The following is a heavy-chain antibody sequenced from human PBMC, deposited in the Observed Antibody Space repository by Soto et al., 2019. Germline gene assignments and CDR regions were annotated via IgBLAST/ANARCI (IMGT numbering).Heavy chain of an antibody. Sequence: EVQLLESGGGLAQPGGSLRLSCAASEFTCSSYPMSWVRQAPAQELEWVSGIVASGGITYYADSVQGRFTNSRDNSMKTVYLPMTSLRAEDTAVYYWAKNSAATIRVGYDYCGQGTRVTVAS. J-gene: IGHJ4*02. CDR2: IVASGGIT. D-gene: IGHD5-12*01. V-gene: IGHV3-23*01. CDR3: AKNSAATIRVGYDY. CDR1: EFTCSSYP.